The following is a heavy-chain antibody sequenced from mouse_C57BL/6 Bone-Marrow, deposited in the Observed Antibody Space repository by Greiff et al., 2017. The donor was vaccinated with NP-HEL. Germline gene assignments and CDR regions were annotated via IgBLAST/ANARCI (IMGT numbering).Heavy chain of an antibody. CDR3: ASLYGPWFAY. CDR1: GYTFTDYY. D-gene: IGHD1-1*01. V-gene: IGHV1-19*01. J-gene: IGHJ3*01. Sequence: EVKLQESGPVLVKPGASVKMSCKASGYTFTDYYMNWVKQSHGKSLEWIGVINPYNGGTSYNQKFKGKATLTVDKSSSTAYMELNSLTSEDSAVYYCASLYGPWFAYWGQGTLVTVSA. CDR2: INPYNGGT.